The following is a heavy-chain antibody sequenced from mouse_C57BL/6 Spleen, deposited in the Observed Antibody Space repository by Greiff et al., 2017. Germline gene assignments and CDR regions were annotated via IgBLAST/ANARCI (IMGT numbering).Heavy chain of an antibody. Sequence: DVMLVASGGGLVKPGGTLKLSCAASGFSFSDYGMHWVRPAPEKGLEWVAYISSGSSTIYYADTVMGRFTISRDNAKNTLFLQMTSQRSEDTAMYYCARPYGSSLAWFAYWGQGTLVTVSA. CDR2: ISSGSSTI. J-gene: IGHJ3*01. CDR1: GFSFSDYG. V-gene: IGHV5-17*01. CDR3: ARPYGSSLAWFAY. D-gene: IGHD1-1*01.